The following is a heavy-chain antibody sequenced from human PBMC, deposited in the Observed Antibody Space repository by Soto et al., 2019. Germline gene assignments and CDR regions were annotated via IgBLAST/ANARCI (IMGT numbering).Heavy chain of an antibody. CDR2: IYPGDSDT. CDR1: GYSFTSYW. J-gene: IGHJ6*02. D-gene: IGHD4-17*01. V-gene: IGHV5-51*01. CDR3: ARQDYGGNLYYYYGMDV. Sequence: PGESLKISCKGSGYSFTSYWNGWVRQMPGKGLEWMGIIYPGDSDTRYSPSFQGQVTISADKSISTAYLQWSSLKASDTAMYYCARQDYGGNLYYYYGMDVWGQGTTVTVSS.